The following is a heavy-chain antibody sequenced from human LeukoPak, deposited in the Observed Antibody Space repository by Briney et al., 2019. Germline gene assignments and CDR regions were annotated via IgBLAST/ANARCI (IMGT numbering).Heavy chain of an antibody. CDR1: GFTFSSYW. V-gene: IGHV3-74*01. CDR3: ARDGKRGYSYGYTDY. D-gene: IGHD5-18*01. CDR2: INSDGSST. J-gene: IGHJ4*02. Sequence: GGSLRLSCAASGFTFSSYWMHWVRQAPGKGLVWVSRINSDGSSTSYADSVKGRYTISRDNAKNTLYPQMNGLRAEDTALYYCARDGKRGYSYGYTDYWGQGTLVTVSS.